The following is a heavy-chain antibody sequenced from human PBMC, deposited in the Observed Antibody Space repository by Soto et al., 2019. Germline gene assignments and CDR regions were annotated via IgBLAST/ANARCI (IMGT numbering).Heavy chain of an antibody. CDR2: IYWNDDK. J-gene: IGHJ4*02. V-gene: IGHV2-5*01. CDR1: GFSLSTSGVG. CDR3: AHRHDYGWGSYRETEPIVDY. Sequence: QITLKESGPTLVKPTQTLTLTCTFSGFSLSTSGVGVSWIRQPPGKALEWLALIYWNDDKRYSPSLKSRLTITKDPPKKQVVLTMTNKDPVDTATYYRAHRHDYGWGSYRETEPIVDYWGQGTLVTVSS. D-gene: IGHD3-16*02.